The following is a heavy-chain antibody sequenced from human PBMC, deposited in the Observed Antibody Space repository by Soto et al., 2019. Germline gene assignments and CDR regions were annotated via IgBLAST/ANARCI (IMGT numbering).Heavy chain of an antibody. CDR1: GCSMRFYY. J-gene: IGHJ5*02. Sequence: AEGLSGTDTVSGCSMRFYYWSWIRQPPGKGLEWIGYISYSGSTDYRPALKSQVTISVYTSKNQFSLKLSSVTAADTAVYYCARSHDSSGFLFDPWGQGTLVTVSS. D-gene: IGHD3-22*01. CDR2: ISYSGST. CDR3: ARSHDSSGFLFDP. V-gene: IGHV4-59*01.